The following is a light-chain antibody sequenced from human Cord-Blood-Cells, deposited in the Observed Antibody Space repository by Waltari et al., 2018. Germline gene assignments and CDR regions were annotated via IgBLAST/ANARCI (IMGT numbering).Light chain of an antibody. CDR1: QSISSW. CDR3: QQYNS. Sequence: DIQMTQSPSTLSASVGDRVTITCRASQSISSWLAWYQQKPGKAPKLLIYKASSLERGVPSRFGGSGSGTEFTLTISSLQPDDFATYYCQQYNSFGGGTKVEIK. CDR2: KAS. J-gene: IGKJ4*01. V-gene: IGKV1-5*03.